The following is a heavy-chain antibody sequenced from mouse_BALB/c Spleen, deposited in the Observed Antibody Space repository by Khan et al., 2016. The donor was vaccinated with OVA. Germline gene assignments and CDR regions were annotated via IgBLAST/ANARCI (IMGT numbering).Heavy chain of an antibody. D-gene: IGHD1-1*01. V-gene: IGHV7-3*02. CDR3: ARETVVDIYWYFDV. Sequence: EVELVESGGGLVQPGGSLRLSCATSGFTFTDYYMSWVRQPPGKALEWLGFIRNKPNGYTTEYSASVKGRFTISRDNSQSIVYLQMNTLRAEDSATYYCARETVVDIYWYFDVWGAGTTVTVSS. CDR2: IRNKPNGYTT. CDR1: GFTFTDYY. J-gene: IGHJ1*01.